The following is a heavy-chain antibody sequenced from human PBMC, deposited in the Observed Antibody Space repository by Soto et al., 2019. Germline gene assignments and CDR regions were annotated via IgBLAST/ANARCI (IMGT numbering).Heavy chain of an antibody. CDR1: GFTFSSYG. J-gene: IGHJ5*02. CDR2: LWYDGSNK. V-gene: IGHV3-33*01. Sequence: QVQLVESGGGVVQPGRSLRLSCAASGFTFSSYGMHWVRQAPGKGLEWVAVLWYDGSNKYYADSVKGRFTISRDNSKNTLSLQMNSLRAEDTAVYYCARGYGWFDPWGQGTLVTVSS. D-gene: IGHD6-13*01. CDR3: ARGYGWFDP.